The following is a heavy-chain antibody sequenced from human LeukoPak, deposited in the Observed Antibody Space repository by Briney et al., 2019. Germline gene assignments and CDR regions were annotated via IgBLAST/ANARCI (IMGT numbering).Heavy chain of an antibody. Sequence: SLPLSCAVSGFTFSNYGMHWVRQAPGKGLEWVAVISYDGSNKYYADSVKGQFTISRDNSKNTLYLQMNSLRAEDTAVYYCAKEAFDRSGSSDYWGEG. CDR2: ISYDGSNK. CDR1: GFTFSNYG. J-gene: IGHJ4*02. D-gene: IGHD3-22*01. V-gene: IGHV3-30*18. CDR3: AKEAFDRSGSSDY.